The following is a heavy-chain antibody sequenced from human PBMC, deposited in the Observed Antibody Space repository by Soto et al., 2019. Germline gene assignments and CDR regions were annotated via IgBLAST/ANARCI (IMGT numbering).Heavy chain of an antibody. CDR2: IFYSGIT. CDR1: SGSISSSNYY. J-gene: IGHJ3*02. Sequence: PSETLSLTCTVSSGSISSSNYYWGWIRQPPGKGLEWIGSIFYSGITYHNPSLKSRVTISVDTSKNQFSLNLSSVTAADTAVYYCASPPTANLEAFDIWGLGTMVPVSS. D-gene: IGHD5-18*01. V-gene: IGHV4-39*01. CDR3: ASPPTANLEAFDI.